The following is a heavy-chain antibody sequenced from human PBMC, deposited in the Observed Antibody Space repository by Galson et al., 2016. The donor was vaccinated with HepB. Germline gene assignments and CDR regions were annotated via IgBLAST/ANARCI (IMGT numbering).Heavy chain of an antibody. CDR2: IYPGDSDT. V-gene: IGHV5-51*01. CDR3: ARVRNGYDLDF. Sequence: QSGAEVKKPGESLKISCKGSGYSFTSYFIAWVRQTPGKGPEWMGNIYPGDSDTRYSPYFQGQVIISADKSITTAYLQWSSLKASDTAMYYCARVRNGYDLDFWGQGTLVTVSS. D-gene: IGHD5-12*01. J-gene: IGHJ4*02. CDR1: GYSFTSYF.